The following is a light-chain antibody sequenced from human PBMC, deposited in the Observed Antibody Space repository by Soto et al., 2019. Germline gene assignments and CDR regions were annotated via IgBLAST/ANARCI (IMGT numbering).Light chain of an antibody. CDR2: SAS. J-gene: IGKJ3*01. V-gene: IGKV1D-12*01. CDR3: QQGRTSPFS. CDR1: QYISIW. Sequence: DIQMTQSPSFVSASLVDRVTLTCRTSQYISIWLAWYQQRLGEAPRLLIFSASTLKNGVPARFSGSGSGTDFTLTISGLQPEDVATYYCQQGRTSPFSFGPGTKV.